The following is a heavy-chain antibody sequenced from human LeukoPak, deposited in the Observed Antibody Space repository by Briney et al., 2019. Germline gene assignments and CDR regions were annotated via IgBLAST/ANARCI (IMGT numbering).Heavy chain of an antibody. CDR1: GFTFSDFR. J-gene: IGHJ4*02. Sequence: GGSLRLSCAASGFTFSDFRMTWVRQAPGKGLEWVANINLDGSERYYVDSVKRRFTISRDNAKNSLYLQMSSLTVEDTAVYYCARGSSAGYWGQGTLVTVSS. CDR3: ARGSSAGY. CDR2: INLDGSER. V-gene: IGHV3-7*01.